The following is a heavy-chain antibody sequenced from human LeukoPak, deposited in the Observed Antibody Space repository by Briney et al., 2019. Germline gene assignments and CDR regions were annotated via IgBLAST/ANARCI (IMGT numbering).Heavy chain of an antibody. Sequence: GGSLRLSCAASGFTFSTYAMSWVRQAPGMGLEWVSAISGGGDTIFYADSVKGRFTVSRDNSKNTLYLQVNSVRAEDTAVYYCAKATLATTYFDSWGQGTLVTVSS. CDR3: AKATLATTYFDS. CDR2: ISGGGDTI. V-gene: IGHV3-23*01. J-gene: IGHJ4*02. CDR1: GFTFSTYA. D-gene: IGHD5-24*01.